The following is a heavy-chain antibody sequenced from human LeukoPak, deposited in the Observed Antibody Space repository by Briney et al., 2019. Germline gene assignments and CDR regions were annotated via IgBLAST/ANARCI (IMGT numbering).Heavy chain of an antibody. CDR3: ARFKVGPTSAFDY. V-gene: IGHV3-66*01. CDR1: GFTVSSNY. Sequence: GGSLRLSCAASGFTVSSNYMSWVRQAPGKGLEWVSVIYSGGSTYYADSVKGRLTISRDNSKNTLYLQMNSLRAEDTAVYYCARFKVGPTSAFDYWGQGTLVTVSS. D-gene: IGHD1-26*01. CDR2: IYSGGST. J-gene: IGHJ4*02.